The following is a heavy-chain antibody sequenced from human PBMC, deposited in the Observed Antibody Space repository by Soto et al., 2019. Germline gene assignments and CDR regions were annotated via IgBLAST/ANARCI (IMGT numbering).Heavy chain of an antibody. CDR1: GFTFSSYA. CDR2: ISGSGDST. Sequence: EVQLLESGGGLVQPGGSLRLSCAASGFTFSSYAMRWVRQAPGKGLEWVSAISGSGDSTYYADSVKGRFTISGDNSKNTLYLQMNSLRAEDTAVYYCARRGSGSYYDYWGQGTQVTVSS. CDR3: ARRGSGSYYDY. V-gene: IGHV3-23*01. D-gene: IGHD1-26*01. J-gene: IGHJ4*02.